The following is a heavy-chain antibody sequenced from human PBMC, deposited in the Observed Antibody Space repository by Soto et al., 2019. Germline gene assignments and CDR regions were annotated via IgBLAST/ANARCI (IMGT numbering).Heavy chain of an antibody. CDR1: GFTFSNYW. J-gene: IGHJ6*02. CDR3: ARLQQFSGMDV. D-gene: IGHD4-4*01. V-gene: IGHV3-74*01. Sequence: SLRLSCAASGFTFSNYWMHWVRQVPGKGLAWVSRINSDGSFTSYADSVKGRFTISSDNAKNTLYLQMNSLRAEDTAVYYCARLQQFSGMDVWGQGTTVTVSS. CDR2: INSDGSFT.